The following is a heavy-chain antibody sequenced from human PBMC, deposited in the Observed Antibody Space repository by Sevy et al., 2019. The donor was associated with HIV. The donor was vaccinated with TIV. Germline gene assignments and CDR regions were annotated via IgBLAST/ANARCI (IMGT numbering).Heavy chain of an antibody. J-gene: IGHJ6*02. D-gene: IGHD6-19*01. V-gene: IGHV3-9*01. CDR3: AKDLSSGWLYYYYYGMDV. Sequence: GGSLRLSCAASGFTFDDYAMHWVRQAPGKGLEWVSGISWNSGSIGYADSVKGRFTISRDNANNSLYLQMNSLRAEDTALYYCAKDLSSGWLYYYYYGMDVWGQGTTVTVSS. CDR1: GFTFDDYA. CDR2: ISWNSGSI.